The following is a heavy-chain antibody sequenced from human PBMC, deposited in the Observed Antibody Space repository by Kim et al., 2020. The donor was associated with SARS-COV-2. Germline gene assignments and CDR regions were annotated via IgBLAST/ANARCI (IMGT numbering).Heavy chain of an antibody. CDR2: T. V-gene: IGHV1-8*01. J-gene: IGHJ6*02. Sequence: TGYAQKFQGRLTMTRNTTISTAYMGLSSLRSEDTAVYYCASGDYYYGMDVWGQGTTVTVSS. CDR3: ASGDYYYGMDV.